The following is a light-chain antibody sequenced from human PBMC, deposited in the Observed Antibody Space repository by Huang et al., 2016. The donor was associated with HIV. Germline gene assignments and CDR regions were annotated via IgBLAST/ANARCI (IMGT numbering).Light chain of an antibody. CDR1: QGISNY. Sequence: DIQMTQSPSSLSASVGDRVTITCRASQGISNYLAWYQQKPGKVPELLIYGASTLQSGVPSRFSGSVSGTDFTLTISSLQPEDVATYYCQKYNSAWTFGQGTKVEIK. V-gene: IGKV1-27*01. CDR3: QKYNSAWT. CDR2: GAS. J-gene: IGKJ1*01.